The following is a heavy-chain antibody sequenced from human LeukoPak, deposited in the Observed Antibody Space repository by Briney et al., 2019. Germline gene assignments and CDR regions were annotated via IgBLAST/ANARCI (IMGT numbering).Heavy chain of an antibody. CDR1: GYTRTELS. V-gene: IGHV1-24*01. CDR2: FDLEDGET. CDR3: ATDYLSPGDYYNYYGMDF. Sequence: ASVKVSCKVSGYTRTELSMHWVRQAPGKGLEWEGGFDLEDGETIYAQKFQGRVTMTEDTSTDTAYMELSSLRSEDTAVYYCATDYLSPGDYYNYYGMDFWGQGTTVTVSS. J-gene: IGHJ6*02.